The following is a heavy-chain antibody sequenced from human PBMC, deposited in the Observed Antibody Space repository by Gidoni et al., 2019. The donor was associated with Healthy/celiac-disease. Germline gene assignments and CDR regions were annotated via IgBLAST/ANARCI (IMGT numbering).Heavy chain of an antibody. Sequence: KKPGSSVKVSCKASGGTFSSYAISWVRQAPGQGLEWMGRIIPILGIANYAQKFQGRVTITADKSTSTAYMELSSLRSEDTAVYYCARDRGIGITGTINWFDPWGQGTLVTVSS. CDR2: IIPILGIA. CDR3: ARDRGIGITGTINWFDP. D-gene: IGHD1-20*01. J-gene: IGHJ5*02. V-gene: IGHV1-69*04. CDR1: GGTFSSYA.